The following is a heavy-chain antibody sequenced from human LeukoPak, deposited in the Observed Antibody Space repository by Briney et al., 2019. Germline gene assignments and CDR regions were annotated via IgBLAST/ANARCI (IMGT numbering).Heavy chain of an antibody. CDR2: IWYDGSNK. CDR1: GFTFSTYA. CDR3: ARVSTAAAAHFDY. J-gene: IGHJ4*02. V-gene: IGHV3-33*01. Sequence: GGSLRLSCAASGFTFSTYAMHWVRQAPGKGLEWVAVIWYDGSNKYYADSVKGRFTISRDNSKNTLYLQMNSLRAEDTAVYYCARVSTAAAAHFDYWGQGTLVTVSS. D-gene: IGHD6-13*01.